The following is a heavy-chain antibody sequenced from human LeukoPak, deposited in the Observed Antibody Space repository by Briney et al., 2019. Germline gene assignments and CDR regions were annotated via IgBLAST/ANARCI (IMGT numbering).Heavy chain of an antibody. V-gene: IGHV3-21*01. D-gene: IGHD3-10*01. Sequence: PGGSLRLSCAASGFTFSTYSMNWVRQAPGEGLEWVSSISSSSTYIYYADSVKGRFTISRDNAKNSLYLQMNSLRAEDTAVYYCARDRYFYTSGSYYQSYWGQGTLVTVSS. CDR1: GFTFSTYS. CDR3: ARDRYFYTSGSYYQSY. CDR2: ISSSSTYI. J-gene: IGHJ4*02.